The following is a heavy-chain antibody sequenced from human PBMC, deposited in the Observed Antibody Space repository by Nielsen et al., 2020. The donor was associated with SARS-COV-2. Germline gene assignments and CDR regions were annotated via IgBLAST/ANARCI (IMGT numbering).Heavy chain of an antibody. CDR3: AKASNYYYYGMDV. V-gene: IGHV3-30*18. J-gene: IGHJ6*02. Sequence: WIRQPPGKGLEWVAIISYDGSSEDYADSVKGRFTISRDNSKNTLYLQMNSLRAEDTAVYYCAKASNYYYYGMDVWGQGTTVTVSS. CDR2: ISYDGSSE. D-gene: IGHD5/OR15-5a*01.